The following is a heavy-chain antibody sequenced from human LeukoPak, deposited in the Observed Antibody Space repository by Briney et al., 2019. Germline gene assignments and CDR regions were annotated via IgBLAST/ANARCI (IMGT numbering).Heavy chain of an antibody. V-gene: IGHV4-39*07. CDR3: ASSVDTAMEYYYYMDV. CDR2: IYYSGST. D-gene: IGHD5-18*01. J-gene: IGHJ6*03. Sequence: AETLSLTCTVSGGSISSSSYYWGWIRQPPGKGLEWIGSIYYSGSTYYNPTLKSRVTISVDTSKNQFSLKLSSVTAADTAVYYCASSVDTAMEYYYYMDVRGKGTTVTVSS. CDR1: GGSISSSSYY.